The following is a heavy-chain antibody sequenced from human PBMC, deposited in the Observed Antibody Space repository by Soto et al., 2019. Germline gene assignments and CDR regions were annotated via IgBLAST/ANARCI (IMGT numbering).Heavy chain of an antibody. CDR3: ARDASSGWSEPQTYYFDY. D-gene: IGHD6-19*01. CDR2: IKQDGSEK. Sequence: GGSLRLSCAASGFTFSSYWMSWVRQAPGKGLEWVANIKQDGSEKYYVDSVKGRFTISRDNAKNSLYLQMNSLRAEDTAVYYCARDASSGWSEPQTYYFDYWGQGTLVTVSS. V-gene: IGHV3-7*01. J-gene: IGHJ4*02. CDR1: GFTFSSYW.